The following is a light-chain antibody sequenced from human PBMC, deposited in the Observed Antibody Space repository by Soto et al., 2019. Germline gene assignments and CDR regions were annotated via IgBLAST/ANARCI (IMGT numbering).Light chain of an antibody. V-gene: IGKV3-20*01. Sequence: EIVLTQSPGTLSLSPGERATLSCRASQSVSSIYLAWYQQKPGQAPRLLIYGASSRATGIPDRFSGSGSGRDFTLTISRLEPEDFAVYYCQQYGSSGTFGQGTKVDI. J-gene: IGKJ1*01. CDR1: QSVSSIY. CDR2: GAS. CDR3: QQYGSSGT.